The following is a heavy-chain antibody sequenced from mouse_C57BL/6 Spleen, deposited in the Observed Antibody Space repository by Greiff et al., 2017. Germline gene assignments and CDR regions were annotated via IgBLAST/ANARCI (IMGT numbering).Heavy chain of an antibody. Sequence: EVQLQQSGPELVKPGASVKIPCKASGYTFTDYNMDWVKQSHGKSLEWIGDINPNNCGTIYNQKFKGKATLTVDKSSSTAYMELRSLTSEDTAVYYCARKIYYDYDVGFAYWGQGTLVTVSA. CDR1: GYTFTDYN. CDR3: ARKIYYDYDVGFAY. V-gene: IGHV1-18*01. J-gene: IGHJ3*01. D-gene: IGHD2-4*01. CDR2: INPNNCGT.